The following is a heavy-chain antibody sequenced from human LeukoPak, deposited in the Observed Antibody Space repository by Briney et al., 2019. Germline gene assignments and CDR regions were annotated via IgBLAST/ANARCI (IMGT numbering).Heavy chain of an antibody. CDR3: ARVKLSGFYYMDV. V-gene: IGHV4-34*01. J-gene: IGHJ6*03. CDR1: GGSFSGYY. Sequence: SETLSLTCAVYGGSFSGYYWSWIRQPPGKGLEWIGEINHSGSTNYNPSLKSRVTISVYTSKNQFSLKLSSVTAADTAVYYCARVKLSGFYYMDVWGKGTTVTISS. CDR2: INHSGST. D-gene: IGHD1-26*01.